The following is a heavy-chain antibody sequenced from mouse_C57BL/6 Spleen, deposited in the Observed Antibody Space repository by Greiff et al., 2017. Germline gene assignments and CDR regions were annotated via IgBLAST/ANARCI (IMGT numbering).Heavy chain of an antibody. V-gene: IGHV1-55*01. J-gene: IGHJ4*01. CDR1: GYTFTSYW. D-gene: IGHD2-5*01. Sequence: QVQLQQPGAELVKPGASVKMSCKASGYTFTSYWITWVKQRPGQGLEWIGDIYPGSGSTNYNEKFKSKATLTVDTSSSTAYMQRSSLTSEDSSVYYCARGVYSNYRYYAMDYWGQGTSVTVSS. CDR3: ARGVYSNYRYYAMDY. CDR2: IYPGSGST.